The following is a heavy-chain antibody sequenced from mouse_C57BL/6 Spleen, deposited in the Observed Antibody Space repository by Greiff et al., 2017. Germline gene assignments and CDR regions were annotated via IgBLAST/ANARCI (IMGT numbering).Heavy chain of an antibody. Sequence: VQLQQSGAELVRPGTSVKVSCKASGYAFTNYLIEWVKQRPGQGLAWIGVINPGSGGTNYNEKFKGKATLTADKSSSTAYMQLSSLTSEDSAVYFCARGAWYYFDYWGQGTTLTVSS. J-gene: IGHJ2*01. CDR1: GYAFTNYL. V-gene: IGHV1-54*01. CDR3: ARGAWYYFDY. CDR2: INPGSGGT.